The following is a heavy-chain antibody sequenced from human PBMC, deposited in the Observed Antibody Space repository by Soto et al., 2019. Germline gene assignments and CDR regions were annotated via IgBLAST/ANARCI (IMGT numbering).Heavy chain of an antibody. J-gene: IGHJ4*02. CDR3: ARDPHYYENVDYLDY. CDR2: VFHSGTT. D-gene: IGHD3-22*01. Sequence: SETLSLTCAVSGFSINSGYFWGWIRQTPGKGLEWIGNVFHSGTTYYNPSLKSRVTISVETSKNQFSLDLRSVTAADTAIYYCARDPHYYENVDYLDYWGQGTLVTVSS. CDR1: GFSINSGYF. V-gene: IGHV4-38-2*02.